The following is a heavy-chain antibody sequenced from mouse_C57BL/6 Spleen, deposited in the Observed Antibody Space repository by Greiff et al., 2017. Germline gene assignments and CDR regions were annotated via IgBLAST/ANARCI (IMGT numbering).Heavy chain of an antibody. J-gene: IGHJ2*01. D-gene: IGHD4-1*01. CDR1: GYTFTSYG. CDR3: ATPLSTGTGDY. Sequence: VQLQQSGAELARPGASVKLSCKASGYTFTSYGISWVKQRTGQGLEWIGEIYPRSGNTYYTEKFKGKATLTADKSSSTGYMELRSLTSEDSAVYFCATPLSTGTGDYWGQGTTLTVSS. CDR2: IYPRSGNT. V-gene: IGHV1-81*01.